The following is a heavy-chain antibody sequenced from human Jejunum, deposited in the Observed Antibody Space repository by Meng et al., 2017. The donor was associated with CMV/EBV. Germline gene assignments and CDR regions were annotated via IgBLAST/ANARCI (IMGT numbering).Heavy chain of an antibody. CDR3: ARDLEPVALLYWLDP. V-gene: IGHV3-30*01. D-gene: IGHD2-2*02. CDR1: GFTFSLHA. Sequence: SGFTFSLHAVHWVRQAPGKGLEWVAGISYDGNKKYYADSAKGRFTISRDNSRNTLYLQMNSLRVEDTALYYCARDLEPVALLYWLDPWGQGTLVTSPQ. CDR2: ISYDGNKK. J-gene: IGHJ5*02.